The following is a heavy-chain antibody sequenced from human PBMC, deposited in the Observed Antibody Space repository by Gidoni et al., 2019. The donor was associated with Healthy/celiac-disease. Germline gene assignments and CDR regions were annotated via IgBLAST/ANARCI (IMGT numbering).Heavy chain of an antibody. Sequence: QVQLQESGPGLVTPSETLSLTCTVSGGSISSGSYYWSWIRQPPGKGLEWIGYIYYSGGTTYNPSLKSRVTISLDTSKNQFSLKLSSVTAADTAVYYCARDVSGGWSRGYGMYVWGQGTTVTVSS. J-gene: IGHJ6*02. D-gene: IGHD6-19*01. CDR3: ARDVSGGWSRGYGMYV. V-gene: IGHV4-61*01. CDR2: IYYSGGT. CDR1: GGSISSGSYY.